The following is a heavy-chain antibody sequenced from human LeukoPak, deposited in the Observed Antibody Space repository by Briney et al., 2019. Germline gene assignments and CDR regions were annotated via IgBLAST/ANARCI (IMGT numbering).Heavy chain of an antibody. CDR3: AKATQGFYYYYMDV. CDR2: IIGSGGSI. J-gene: IGHJ6*03. Sequence: QAGGSLRLSCAASGFTFSTYAISWVRQAPGEGLEWVSAIIGSGGSIYYADSVKARFTISRDNSKNTLYLQMNSLRAEDTAVYYCAKATQGFYYYYMDVWGKGTTVTVSS. CDR1: GFTFSTYA. V-gene: IGHV3-23*01.